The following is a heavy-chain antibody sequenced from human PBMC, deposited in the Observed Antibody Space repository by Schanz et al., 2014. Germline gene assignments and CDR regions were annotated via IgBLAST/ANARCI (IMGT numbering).Heavy chain of an antibody. V-gene: IGHV3-21*04. Sequence: EVQLVESGGGLVQPGGSLRLSCAASGFTFSNYSMNWVRQAPGKGLEWVSSISSTSSYIFYADSVKGRFTISRDNAKNSLYLQMNSLRAEDTAVYYCAKSKSQLPLFDYWGQGTLVDVSS. D-gene: IGHD2-21*01. CDR1: GFTFSNYS. CDR2: ISSTSSYI. J-gene: IGHJ4*02. CDR3: AKSKSQLPLFDY.